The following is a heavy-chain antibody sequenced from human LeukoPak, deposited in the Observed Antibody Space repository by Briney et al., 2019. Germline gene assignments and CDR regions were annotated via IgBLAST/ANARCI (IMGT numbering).Heavy chain of an antibody. CDR3: AKVVAGNIDYYFDY. D-gene: IGHD2/OR15-2a*01. V-gene: IGHV3-23*01. CDR1: GFTFRSHA. J-gene: IGHJ4*02. Sequence: GSLRLSCVGSGFTFRSHAMSWVRQAPEKGLEFVSGIYENGGTTYYADSVKGRFTISRDNSKNTVYLQMRNLRVEHTAVYYCAKVVAGNIDYYFDYWGQGILVAVSS. CDR2: IYENGGTT.